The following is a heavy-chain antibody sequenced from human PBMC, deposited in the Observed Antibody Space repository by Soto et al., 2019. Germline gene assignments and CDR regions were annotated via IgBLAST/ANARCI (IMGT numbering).Heavy chain of an antibody. D-gene: IGHD3-22*01. CDR1: GGSISSGGYY. V-gene: IGHV4-31*03. J-gene: IGHJ4*02. CDR2: IYYSGST. CDR3: ARVEVYDSSGYLDY. Sequence: TLALTCTVSGGSISSGGYYGRWIREHPGKGLEWIGYIYYSGSTYYNPSLKSRVTISVDTSKNQFSLKLSSVTAADTAVYYCARVEVYDSSGYLDYWGQGTLVTVSS.